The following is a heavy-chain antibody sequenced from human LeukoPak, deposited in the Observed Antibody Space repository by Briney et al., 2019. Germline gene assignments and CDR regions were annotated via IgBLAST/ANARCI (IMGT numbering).Heavy chain of an antibody. Sequence: GALVKVSCKASGYTFTSYDINWVRQATGQGLEWMGWMNPNSGNTGYAQKFQGRVTMTRNTSISTAYMELSSLRSEDTAVYYCARDVTGTPFLHRGSWFDPWGQGTLVTVSS. J-gene: IGHJ5*02. V-gene: IGHV1-8*01. D-gene: IGHD1-7*01. CDR3: ARDVTGTPFLHRGSWFDP. CDR1: GYTFTSYD. CDR2: MNPNSGNT.